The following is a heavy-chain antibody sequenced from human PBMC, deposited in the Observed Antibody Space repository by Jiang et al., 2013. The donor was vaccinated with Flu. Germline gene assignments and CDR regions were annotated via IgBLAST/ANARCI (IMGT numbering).Heavy chain of an antibody. CDR3: AKEGPSGGFDY. Sequence: VQLVESGGGVVQPGKSLRVSCAASGFTFGKHVMHWVRQAPGKGLEWVGVIWPDGRKTDYEDSVKGRFTISRDNSKNTLDLQMSSVRAEDTAVYFCAKEGPSGGFDYWGQGTLVTVSS. CDR1: GFTFGKHV. V-gene: IGHV3-33*03. CDR2: IWPDGRKT. J-gene: IGHJ4*02. D-gene: IGHD2-15*01.